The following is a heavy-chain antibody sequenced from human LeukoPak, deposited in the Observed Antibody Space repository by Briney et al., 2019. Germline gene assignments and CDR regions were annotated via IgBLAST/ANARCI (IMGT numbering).Heavy chain of an antibody. Sequence: ASVKVSCKASGYTFTSYDINWVRQATGQGLEWMGWMNPNSGNTGYAQKFQGRVTMTRNTSISTAYMELSSLRSEDTAVYYCARGKKLRRDDYGMDVWGQGTTVTVSS. CDR2: MNPNSGNT. CDR3: ARGKKLRRDDYGMDV. J-gene: IGHJ6*02. V-gene: IGHV1-8*01. D-gene: IGHD1-7*01. CDR1: GYTFTSYD.